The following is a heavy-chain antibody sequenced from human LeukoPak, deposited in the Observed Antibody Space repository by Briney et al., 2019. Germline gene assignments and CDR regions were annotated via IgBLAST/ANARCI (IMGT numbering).Heavy chain of an antibody. D-gene: IGHD6-19*01. V-gene: IGHV1-69*04. J-gene: IGHJ6*02. CDR1: GGTFSRYA. CDR3: ARDAAVAATGHVSYGMHV. Sequence: GSSLKLSCKDSGGTFSRYAISLVRQAPGQGLEWMGRIIPIFGIAYYAQMFLCSVTFTADKCTSTAYMELSSLRSEDTAVYYCARDAAVAATGHVSYGMHVSGQGTTVTVSS. CDR2: IIPIFGIA.